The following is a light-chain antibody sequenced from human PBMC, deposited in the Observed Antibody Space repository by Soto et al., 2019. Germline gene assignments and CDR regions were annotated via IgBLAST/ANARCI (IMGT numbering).Light chain of an antibody. CDR1: SGDIGSYNR. CDR2: EVT. V-gene: IGLV2-14*01. CDR3: SSYTNINTRACV. Sequence: QSLLPHPASLSGAPGQSITISCTGTSGDIGSYNRVSWYQQHPGKAPKLIIYEVTDRPSGVSNRFSGSKSGNTASLTISGLQAEDEAEYYCSSYTNINTRACVFGTGTKVTVL. J-gene: IGLJ1*01.